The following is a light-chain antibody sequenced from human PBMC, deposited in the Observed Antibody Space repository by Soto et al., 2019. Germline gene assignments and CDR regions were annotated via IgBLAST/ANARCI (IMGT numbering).Light chain of an antibody. CDR3: ASFISATTLV. Sequence: QSALTQPASVSGSRGQSVTISCTGPRSDIGDSNFISWYQHSPGKAPRLLIYEVNNRPSGVSKRFSGSKAGNTASLTISGLLDDDEADYFCASFISATTLVCGSGTKVTV. V-gene: IGLV2-14*01. CDR1: RSDIGDSNF. J-gene: IGLJ1*01. CDR2: EVN.